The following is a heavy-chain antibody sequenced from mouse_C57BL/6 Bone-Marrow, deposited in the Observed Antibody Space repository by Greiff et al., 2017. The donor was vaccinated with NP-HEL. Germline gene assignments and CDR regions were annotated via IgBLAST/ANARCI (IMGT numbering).Heavy chain of an antibody. V-gene: IGHV5-12*01. J-gene: IGHJ4*01. CDR3: ERHKGSSPYAMDY. CDR2: ISNGGGST. CDR1: GFTFSDYY. Sequence: EVKLVESGGGLVQPGGSLKLSCAASGFTFSDYYMYWVRQTPEKRLEWVAYISNGGGSTYYPDTVKGRFTISRDNAKNTLYLQMSRLKSEDTGMYYGERHKGSSPYAMDYWGQGTSVTVSS. D-gene: IGHD1-1*01.